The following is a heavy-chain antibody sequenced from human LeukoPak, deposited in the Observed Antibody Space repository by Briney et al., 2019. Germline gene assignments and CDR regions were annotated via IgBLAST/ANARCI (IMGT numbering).Heavy chain of an antibody. V-gene: IGHV3-30*02. CDR3: AKDPTGERYYYYYYMDV. CDR2: IRYDGSNK. J-gene: IGHJ6*03. CDR1: GFTFSSYG. D-gene: IGHD1-1*01. Sequence: GGSLRLSCAASGFTFSSYGMHRVRQAPGKGLEWVAFIRYDGSNKYYADSVKGRFTSSRDNSKNTLYLQMNSLRAEDTAVYYCAKDPTGERYYYYYYMDVWGKGTTVTVSS.